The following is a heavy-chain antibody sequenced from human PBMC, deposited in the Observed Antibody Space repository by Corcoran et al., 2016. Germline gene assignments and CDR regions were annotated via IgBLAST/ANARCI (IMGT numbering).Heavy chain of an antibody. J-gene: IGHJ3*02. Sequence: QVQLVQSGAEVKKPGASVKVSCKASGYTFTSYGISCVRQAPGQGLEWMGWISAYNGNTHYAQKLQGRVTMTTDTSTSTAYMELRSLRSDDTAVYYCARFDLGLEWLLSLGLGVVVAFDIWGQGTMVTVSS. CDR1: GYTFTSYG. CDR2: ISAYNGNT. D-gene: IGHD3-3*01. CDR3: ARFDLGLEWLLSLGLGVVVAFDI. V-gene: IGHV1-18*01.